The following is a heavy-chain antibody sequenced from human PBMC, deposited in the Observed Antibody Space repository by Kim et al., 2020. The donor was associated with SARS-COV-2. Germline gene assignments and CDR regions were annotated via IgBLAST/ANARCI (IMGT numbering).Heavy chain of an antibody. Sequence: GGSLRLSCGASGFTFSDYAMTWVRQAPGKGLEWVASLSRDHSYIYYGESVKGRFTISRDNARTSVFLQMDSLRVEDTAVYYCAKSAFGVLIMLDLWGQGTLVTVSS. CDR1: GFTFSDYA. CDR2: LSRDHSYI. D-gene: IGHD3-16*01. CDR3: AKSAFGVLIMLDL. V-gene: IGHV3-21*01. J-gene: IGHJ4*02.